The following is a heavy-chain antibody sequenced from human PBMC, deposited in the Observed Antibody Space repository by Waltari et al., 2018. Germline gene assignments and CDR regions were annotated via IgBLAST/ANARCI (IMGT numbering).Heavy chain of an antibody. CDR3: ARDSAVSGSSYYYGMDV. Sequence: QVQLVQSGAAVKKTGSSVKVSCKASGGTFSRYAIRWVRQDPGQGLEWMGGIIPILGIANYAQKFQGRVTITADKSTSTAYMELSSLRSEDTAVYYCARDSAVSGSSYYYGMDVWGQGTTVTVSS. D-gene: IGHD1-26*01. CDR1: GGTFSRYA. CDR2: IIPILGIA. V-gene: IGHV1-69*10. J-gene: IGHJ6*02.